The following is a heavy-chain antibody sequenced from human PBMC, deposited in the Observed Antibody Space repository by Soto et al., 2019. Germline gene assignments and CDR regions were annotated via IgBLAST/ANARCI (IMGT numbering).Heavy chain of an antibody. J-gene: IGHJ4*02. Sequence: EVQLLESGGGLVQPGGSLRLSCTASGFTFSDHAMTGVRQAPGKGLEWLSGISGGGTGAYYADSVKGRFTGSRDNSNSTVFLQMDSVRGEDTAVYYGAIDLWGHTQWGQGTVVTVSS. CDR3: AIDLWGHTQ. CDR1: GFTFSDHA. D-gene: IGHD3-16*01. CDR2: ISGGGTGA. V-gene: IGHV3-23*01.